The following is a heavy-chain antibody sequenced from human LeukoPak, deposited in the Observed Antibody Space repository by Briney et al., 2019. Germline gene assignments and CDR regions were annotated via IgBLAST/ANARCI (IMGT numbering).Heavy chain of an antibody. CDR3: ARGTHITLVRGALDY. CDR2: IYSGGST. D-gene: IGHD3-10*01. CDR1: GITVSSNY. J-gene: IGHJ4*02. V-gene: IGHV3-53*01. Sequence: PGGSLRLSCAATGITVSSNYMNWVRQAPGKGLEWVSVIYSGGSTYYGNSVKGRFTISRDNSKNTLYLQMNSLRAEDTAVYYCARGTHITLVRGALDYWGRGTLVTVSS.